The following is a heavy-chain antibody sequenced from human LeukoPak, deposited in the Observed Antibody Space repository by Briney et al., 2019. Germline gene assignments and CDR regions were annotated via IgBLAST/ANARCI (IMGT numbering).Heavy chain of an antibody. CDR1: GFTFSSYG. CDR3: AKDSYCSSTSCTLGY. Sequence: GGSLRLSCAASGFTFSSYGMHWVRQAPGKGLEWVAFIRFDGSNKYYADSVKGRFTISRDNSKNTLYLQMNSLRAEDTAVYYCAKDSYCSSTSCTLGYWGQGTLVTVSS. V-gene: IGHV3-30*02. J-gene: IGHJ4*02. CDR2: IRFDGSNK. D-gene: IGHD2-2*01.